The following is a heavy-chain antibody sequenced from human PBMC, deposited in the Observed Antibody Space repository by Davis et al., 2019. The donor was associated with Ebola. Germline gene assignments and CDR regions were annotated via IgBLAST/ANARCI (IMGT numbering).Heavy chain of an antibody. V-gene: IGHV4-59*06. D-gene: IGHD3-3*01. CDR1: GGSISSYY. CDR2: IYYSGST. J-gene: IGHJ5*02. Sequence: MPSETLSLTCTVSGGSISSYYWSWIRQHPGKGLEWIGYIYYSGSTYYNPSLKSRVTISVDQSKNQFSLKLSSVTAADTAVYYCARSYDFWSGYWFDPWGQGTLVTVSS. CDR3: ARSYDFWSGYWFDP.